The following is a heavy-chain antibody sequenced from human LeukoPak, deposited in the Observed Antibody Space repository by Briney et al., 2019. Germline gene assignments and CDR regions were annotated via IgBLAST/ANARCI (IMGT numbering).Heavy chain of an antibody. J-gene: IGHJ4*02. CDR2: IHPPDSDT. CDR3: ARWGGYCTGGSCYPLYYFDS. V-gene: IGHV5-51*01. D-gene: IGHD2-15*01. CDR1: GYSFTSYW. Sequence: GESLKISCKGSGYSFTSYWIGWVRQMPGKGLEWMGIIHPPDSDTRYSPSFQGQVTTSADKSISTAYLQWNSLRASDTAMYYCARWGGYCTGGSCYPLYYFDSWGQGTLVTASS.